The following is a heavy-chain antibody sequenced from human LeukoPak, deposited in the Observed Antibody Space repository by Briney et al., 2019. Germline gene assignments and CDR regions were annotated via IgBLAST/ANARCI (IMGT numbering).Heavy chain of an antibody. V-gene: IGHV1-24*01. J-gene: IGHJ4*02. CDR1: GYTLTELS. Sequence: ASVKVSCKVSGYTLTELSMHWVRQAPGKGLEWMGGFDPEDGETIYAQKFQGRVTMTEDTSTDTAYMGLSSLRSEDTAVYYCAASHSDAGATIFDYWGQGTLVTVSS. CDR3: AASHSDAGATIFDY. CDR2: FDPEDGET. D-gene: IGHD1-26*01.